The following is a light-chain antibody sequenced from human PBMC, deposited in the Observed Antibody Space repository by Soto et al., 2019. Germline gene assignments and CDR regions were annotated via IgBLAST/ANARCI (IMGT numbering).Light chain of an antibody. CDR1: QDIRNY. Sequence: IQMTQSPSSLSASVGDRVTITCRASQDIRNYLAWFQQKPGKVPTLVIYAASTLQSGVSSRFSGSGSGADFILTISSLQPEDVATYYCIGYSSAPWTFGQGTKVEIK. CDR3: IGYSSAPWT. J-gene: IGKJ1*01. CDR2: AAS. V-gene: IGKV1-27*01.